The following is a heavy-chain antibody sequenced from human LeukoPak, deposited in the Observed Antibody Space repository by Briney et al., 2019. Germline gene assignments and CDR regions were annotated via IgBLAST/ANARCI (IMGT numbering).Heavy chain of an antibody. CDR1: GFTFSDYY. D-gene: IGHD6-13*01. V-gene: IGHV3-23*01. CDR2: IVGSGSST. Sequence: PGGSLRLSCAASGFTFSDYYMSWVRQAPGKGLEWVSAIVGSGSSTYYADSVKGRFTISRDNSKNTLYLQMNSLRAEDTAVYYCAKDRVRFSSRVDAFDIWGRGTMVTVSS. J-gene: IGHJ3*02. CDR3: AKDRVRFSSRVDAFDI.